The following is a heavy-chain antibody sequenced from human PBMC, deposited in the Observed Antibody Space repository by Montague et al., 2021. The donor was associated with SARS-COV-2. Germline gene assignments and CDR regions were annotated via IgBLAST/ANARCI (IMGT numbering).Heavy chain of an antibody. D-gene: IGHD5-18*01. V-gene: IGHV4-59*01. CDR2: IYYSGST. J-gene: IGHJ6*02. CDR1: GGSISSYY. CDR3: ASQEVDTAMDRDYYYYGMDV. Sequence: SETLSLTCTVSGGSISSYYWSWIRQPPGKGLEWIGYIYYSGSTNXNPSPKSRVTISVDTSKNQFSLKLSSVTAADTAVYYCASQEVDTAMDRDYYYYGMDVWGQGTTVTVSS.